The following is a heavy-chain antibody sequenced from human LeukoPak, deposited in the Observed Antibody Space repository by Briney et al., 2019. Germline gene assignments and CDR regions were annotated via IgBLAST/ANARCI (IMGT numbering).Heavy chain of an antibody. V-gene: IGHV1-18*01. CDR1: GYTFTSYG. CDR3: ARGGYSSGWLNYYCYYMDV. CDR2: ISAYNGNT. Sequence: GASVKVSCKASGYTFTSYGISWVRQAPGQGLEWMGWISAYNGNTNYAQKPQGRVTMTTDTSTSTAYMELRSLRSDDTAVYYCARGGYSSGWLNYYCYYMDVWGKGTTVTISS. J-gene: IGHJ6*03. D-gene: IGHD6-19*01.